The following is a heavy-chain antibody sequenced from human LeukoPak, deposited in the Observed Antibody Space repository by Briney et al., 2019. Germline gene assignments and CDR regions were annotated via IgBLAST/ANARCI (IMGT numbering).Heavy chain of an antibody. J-gene: IGHJ3*01. Sequence: SGPTLVKPTQTLTPTCTVSGFSLSTSGVAVGWIRQPPGKALEWLALVYWDDDKVYSPSLKTRLTITRDASKKQVVLTMTNMDPVDTATYYCAHGYCTTGVCYHSASHVWGQGTMVTVSS. CDR3: AHGYCTTGVCYHSASHV. CDR2: VYWDDDK. V-gene: IGHV2-5*02. D-gene: IGHD2-8*01. CDR1: GFSLSTSGVA.